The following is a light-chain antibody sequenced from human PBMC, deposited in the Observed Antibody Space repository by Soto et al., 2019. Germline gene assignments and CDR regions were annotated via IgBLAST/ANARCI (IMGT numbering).Light chain of an antibody. Sequence: QSALTQPASVSGSPGQSITISYTGTSSDVGGYNYVSWYQQHPGKAPKLMIYEVSHRPSGVSNRFSGSKSGNTASLTISGLQAEDEADYYCSSYTNNRPVVFGGGTKLTVL. CDR1: SSDVGGYNY. CDR3: SSYTNNRPVV. J-gene: IGLJ2*01. CDR2: EVS. V-gene: IGLV2-14*01.